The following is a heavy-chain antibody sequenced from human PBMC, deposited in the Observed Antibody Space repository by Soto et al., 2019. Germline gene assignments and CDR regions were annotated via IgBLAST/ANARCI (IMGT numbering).Heavy chain of an antibody. CDR1: GFTFSSYG. Sequence: TGGSLRLSCAASGFTFSSYGMHWVRQAPGKGLEWVAVISYDGTNNYYTESVKGRFTISRDNSKNTLFLQMNSLRAEDTAVYFCAKGDCSGGSCYFSAFDIWGQGTMVTVS. J-gene: IGHJ3*02. CDR2: ISYDGTNN. D-gene: IGHD2-15*01. CDR3: AKGDCSGGSCYFSAFDI. V-gene: IGHV3-30*18.